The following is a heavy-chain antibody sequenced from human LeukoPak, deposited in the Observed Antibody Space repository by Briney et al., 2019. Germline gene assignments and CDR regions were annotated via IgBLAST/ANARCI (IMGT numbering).Heavy chain of an antibody. Sequence: SETLSLTCTVPGGSISSYYWSWIRQPPGKGLEWIGYIYYSGSTNYDPSLKSRVTISVDTSKNQFSLKLSSVTAADTAVYYCARDSGGGGASRDAFDIWGQGTMVTVSS. CDR2: IYYSGST. J-gene: IGHJ3*02. CDR1: GGSISSYY. D-gene: IGHD1-26*01. V-gene: IGHV4-59*01. CDR3: ARDSGGGGASRDAFDI.